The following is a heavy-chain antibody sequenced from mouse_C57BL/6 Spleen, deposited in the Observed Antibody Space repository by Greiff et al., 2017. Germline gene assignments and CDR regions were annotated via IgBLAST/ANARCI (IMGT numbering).Heavy chain of an antibody. J-gene: IGHJ4*01. CDR3: AREGTTVVEGAMDY. D-gene: IGHD1-1*01. Sequence: VQLQQSGAELVKPGASVKLSCTASGFNITDYYMHWVKQRTEQGLEWIGKIDPEDGETKYAQKFQGKATITADTSSNTAYLQLSSLTSEDTAVYDGAREGTTVVEGAMDYWGQGTSVTVSS. CDR1: GFNITDYY. CDR2: IDPEDGET. V-gene: IGHV14-2*01.